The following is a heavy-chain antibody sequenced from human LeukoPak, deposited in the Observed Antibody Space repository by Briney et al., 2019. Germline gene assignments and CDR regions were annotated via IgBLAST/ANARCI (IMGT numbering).Heavy chain of an antibody. D-gene: IGHD3-22*01. CDR1: GFTFSSYW. J-gene: IGHJ3*02. CDR3: AREGDYYDSSDAFDI. V-gene: IGHV3-7*01. CDR2: IKQDGSEK. Sequence: GGSLRLSCAASGFTFSSYWISWVRQAPGKGLEWVANIKQDGSEKYYVDSVKGRFTISRDNAKNSLYLQMNGLRAEDTAVYYCAREGDYYDSSDAFDIWGQGTMVTVSS.